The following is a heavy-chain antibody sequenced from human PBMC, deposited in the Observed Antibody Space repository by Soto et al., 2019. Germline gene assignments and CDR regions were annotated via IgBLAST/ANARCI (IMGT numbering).Heavy chain of an antibody. J-gene: IGHJ6*02. CDR2: ISYDGSNK. CDR1: GFTFSSYD. CDR3: CRWKGRIASGAVGYYYYGMDV. D-gene: IGHD2-21*01. V-gene: IGHV3-30*03. Sequence: QVQLVESGGGVVQPGRSLRLSCAASGFTFSSYDMHWVRQAPGKGLEWVAVISYDGSNKYYADSVKGRFTISRDNSKNTLYLQMNSLRAEDTAVYYCCRWKGRIASGAVGYYYYGMDVWGQGTTVTVSS.